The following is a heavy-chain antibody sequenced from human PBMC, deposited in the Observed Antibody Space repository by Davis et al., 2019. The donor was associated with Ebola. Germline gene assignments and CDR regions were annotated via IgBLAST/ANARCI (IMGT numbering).Heavy chain of an antibody. J-gene: IGHJ6*02. CDR1: GGSISSSTYY. D-gene: IGHD5-18*01. CDR2: IYNSGST. CDR3: ARPVSPGYTYGYYYYDMDV. Sequence: SETLSLTCAVSGGSISSSTYYWGWIRPPPGKGLEWIGSIYNSGSTYSNPSLESRVTISVDTSKNQLSLKLTSVTATDTAVYYCARPVSPGYTYGYYYYDMDVWGQGTTVTVSS. V-gene: IGHV4-39*01.